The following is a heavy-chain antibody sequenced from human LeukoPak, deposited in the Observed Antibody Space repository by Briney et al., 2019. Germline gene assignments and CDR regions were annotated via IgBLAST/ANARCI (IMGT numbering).Heavy chain of an antibody. D-gene: IGHD2-2*01. CDR2: ISGSGGST. J-gene: IGHJ6*02. V-gene: IGHV3-23*01. CDR3: AKDSSTSPKGYYYYGMDV. Sequence: GGSLRLSCAASGFTFSSYAMSWVRQAPGKGLEWASAISGSGGSTYYADSVKGRFTISRDNSKNTLYLQMNSLRAEDTAVYYCAKDSSTSPKGYYYYGMDVWGQGTTVTVSS. CDR1: GFTFSSYA.